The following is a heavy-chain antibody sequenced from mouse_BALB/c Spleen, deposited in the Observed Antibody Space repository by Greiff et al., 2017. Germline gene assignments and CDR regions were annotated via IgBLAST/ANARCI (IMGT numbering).Heavy chain of an antibody. CDR2: IYPGSGNT. CDR1: GYTFTDYY. D-gene: IGHD1-1*01. J-gene: IGHJ4*01. V-gene: IGHV1-84*02. CDR3: ARGETVVAPYAMDY. Sequence: LMESGPELVKPGASVKISCKASGYTFTDYYINWVKQKPGQGLEWIGWIYPGSGNTKYNEKFKGKATLTVDTSSSTAYMQLSSLTSEDTAVYFCARGETVVAPYAMDYWGQGTSVTVSS.